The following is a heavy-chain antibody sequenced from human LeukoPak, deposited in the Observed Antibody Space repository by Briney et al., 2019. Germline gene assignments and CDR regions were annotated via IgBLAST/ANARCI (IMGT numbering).Heavy chain of an antibody. J-gene: IGHJ6*02. CDR2: ITSSGNTL. Sequence: GGSLRLSCAASGFTFSYYSMNWVRQAPGKGLEWVSYITSSGNTLYYADSVKGRFTISRDNSKNTLYLQMNSLRAEDTAVYYCARTSGDWLSWAWIGVDVWGQGTTVIVSS. D-gene: IGHD3-9*01. CDR1: GFTFSYYS. CDR3: ARTSGDWLSWAWIGVDV. V-gene: IGHV3-48*01.